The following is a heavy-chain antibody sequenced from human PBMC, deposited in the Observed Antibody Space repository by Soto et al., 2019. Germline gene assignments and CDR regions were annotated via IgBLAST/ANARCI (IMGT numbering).Heavy chain of an antibody. CDR1: RGSFNDYY. CDR2: IDHTGST. J-gene: IGHJ4*02. Sequence: SETLSLTCAVQRGSFNDYYWGWIRQPPGKGLEWIGEIDHTGSTTYNPSLMGRVTISVDTSKNQFSLKLNSVTAADTAVYYCARGSRRGLDYRGQGTVVTVSS. D-gene: IGHD3-16*01. V-gene: IGHV4-34*01. CDR3: ARGSRRGLDY.